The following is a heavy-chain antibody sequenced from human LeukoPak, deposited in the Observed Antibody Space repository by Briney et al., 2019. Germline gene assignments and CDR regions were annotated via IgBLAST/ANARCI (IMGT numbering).Heavy chain of an antibody. CDR3: ARGGYNSLDY. J-gene: IGHJ4*02. D-gene: IGHD1-1*01. V-gene: IGHV4-34*01. Sequence: PSETLSLTCAVYGGSFSGYYWSWIRQPPGKGLEWIGEINHSGSTNYNPSLKSRVTISVDTSKNQFSLKLSSVTAADTAVYYCARGGYNSLDYWGQGTLVTASS. CDR1: GGSFSGYY. CDR2: INHSGST.